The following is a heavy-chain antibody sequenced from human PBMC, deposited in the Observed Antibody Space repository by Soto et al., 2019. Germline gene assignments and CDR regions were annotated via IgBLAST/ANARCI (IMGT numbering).Heavy chain of an antibody. D-gene: IGHD3-22*01. J-gene: IGHJ4*02. CDR2: VSGPNGNT. Sequence: QVPLVQSGAEVKKPGASVKVSCKASDFNSLSYGVSWVRQAPGQGLEWMGCVSGPNGNTNYELKYQGRVTMTTETSTNTGYMELRSLRSDDTAVYFCARDRYDTTYGYHLGADYWGQGTLVTVSS. CDR3: ARDRYDTTYGYHLGADY. CDR1: DFNSLSYG. V-gene: IGHV1-18*01.